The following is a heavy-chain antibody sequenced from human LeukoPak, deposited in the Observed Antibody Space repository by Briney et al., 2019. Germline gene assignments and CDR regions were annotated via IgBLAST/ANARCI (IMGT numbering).Heavy chain of an antibody. CDR3: AREIFGETDALDI. CDR2: ISSSSNYI. V-gene: IGHV3-21*01. Sequence: KTGGSLRLSCAASGFTFSSYSMNWVRQAPGKGLEWVSSISSSSNYIYYADSVKGRFTISRDNAKNSLYLQMNSLRAEDTAVYYCAREIFGETDALDIWGQGTMVTVSS. CDR1: GFTFSSYS. D-gene: IGHD3-3*01. J-gene: IGHJ3*02.